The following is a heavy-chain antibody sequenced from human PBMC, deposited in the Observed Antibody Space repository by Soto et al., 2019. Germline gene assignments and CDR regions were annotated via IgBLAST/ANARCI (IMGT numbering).Heavy chain of an antibody. CDR2: IYSSGST. CDR1: GDSIKPCY. J-gene: IGHJ5*02. CDR3: AASPLSGSRNWLGP. D-gene: IGHD3-10*01. Sequence: SEPLSLTCPVSGDSIKPCYSSCIPQPAGKGLEWSAYIYSSGSTHYNPSLQSRVTISVDTSKNQFSLKLNSVTAAATAVYYCAASPLSGSRNWLGPWGQGTLVTVPS. V-gene: IGHV4-59*08.